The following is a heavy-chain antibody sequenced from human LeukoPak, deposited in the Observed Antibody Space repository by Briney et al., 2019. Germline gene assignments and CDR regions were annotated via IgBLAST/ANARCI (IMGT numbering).Heavy chain of an antibody. CDR3: ARSSGPGPKTYYFDSSGYRPSDYFDY. V-gene: IGHV4-30-2*01. J-gene: IGHJ4*02. D-gene: IGHD3-22*01. CDR1: GGSISSGGYY. Sequence: KTSETLSLTCTVSGGSISSGGYYWSWIRQPPGKGLEWIGHIYHGGSTYYNPSLKSRVTISVDRSKNQFSLKLSSVTAADTAVYYCARSSGPGPKTYYFDSSGYRPSDYFDYWGQGTLVTVSS. CDR2: IYHGGST.